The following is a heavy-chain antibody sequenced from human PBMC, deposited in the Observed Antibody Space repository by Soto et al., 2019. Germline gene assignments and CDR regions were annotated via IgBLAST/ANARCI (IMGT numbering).Heavy chain of an antibody. J-gene: IGHJ5*02. CDR1: GYTFTSYG. Sequence: GASVKVSCKASGYTFTSYGISWVRQAPGQGLEWMGWISAYNGNTNYAQKLQGRVTMTTDTSTSTAYMELRSLRSDDTAVYYCARDRFLVATYSLDPWGQGTLVTVSS. CDR3: ARDRFLVATYSLDP. CDR2: ISAYNGNT. V-gene: IGHV1-18*01. D-gene: IGHD5-12*01.